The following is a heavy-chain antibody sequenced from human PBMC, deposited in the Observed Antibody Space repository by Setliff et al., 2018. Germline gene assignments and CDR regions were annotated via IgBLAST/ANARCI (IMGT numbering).Heavy chain of an antibody. D-gene: IGHD6-6*01. CDR3: ARLDSSSSGMGGYYFYGMDV. V-gene: IGHV5-51*01. J-gene: IGHJ6*02. Sequence: GESLKISCKGSGYSFTSYWIGWVRQMPGKGLEWMGIVYLGDSDTRHSPSFQGQVTISADKSISTAYLQWSSLKASDTAMCYCARLDSSSSGMGGYYFYGMDVWGQGTTVTVSS. CDR2: VYLGDSDT. CDR1: GYSFTSYW.